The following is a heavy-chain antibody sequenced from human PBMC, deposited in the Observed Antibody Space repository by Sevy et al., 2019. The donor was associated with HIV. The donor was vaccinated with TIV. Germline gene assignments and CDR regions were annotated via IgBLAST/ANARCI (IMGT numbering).Heavy chain of an antibody. CDR3: ARNFDY. Sequence: PETLSLTCTVSGGSISSGNYLWSWIRQTPGKGLEWIGTVHYSGRTYYNPSLKSRVTISEDTSKNQFSLNLNSVTAADTAVYFCARNFDYWGQGTLVTVSS. CDR2: VHYSGRT. CDR1: GGSISSGNYL. J-gene: IGHJ4*02. V-gene: IGHV4-39*01.